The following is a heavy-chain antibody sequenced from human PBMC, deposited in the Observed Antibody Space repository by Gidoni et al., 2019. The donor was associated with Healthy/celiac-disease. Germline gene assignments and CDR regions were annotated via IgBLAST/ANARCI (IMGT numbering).Heavy chain of an antibody. J-gene: IGHJ3*02. Sequence: EVQLLESGGGLVQPGGSLRLSCADSGFTFSSYAMSWVRQAPGKGLEWGSAISGSGGSTYYADSVKGRFTISRDNSKNTLYLQMNSLRAEDTAVYYCAKSDYSVGATTKGAFDIWGQGTMVTVSS. V-gene: IGHV3-23*01. CDR1: GFTFSSYA. CDR3: AKSDYSVGATTKGAFDI. CDR2: ISGSGGST. D-gene: IGHD1-26*01.